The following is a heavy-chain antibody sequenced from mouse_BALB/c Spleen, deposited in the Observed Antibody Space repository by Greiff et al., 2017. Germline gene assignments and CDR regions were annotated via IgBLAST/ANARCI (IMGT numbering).Heavy chain of an antibody. D-gene: IGHD2-3*01. V-gene: IGHV2-6-7*01. CDR2: IWGDGST. CDR3: ARDLYDGYFLYAMDY. J-gene: IGHJ4*01. CDR1: GFSLTGYG. Sequence: VKLMESGPGLVAPSQSLSITCTVSGFSLTGYGVNWVRQPPGKGLEWLGMIWGDGSTDYNSALKSRLSISKDNSKSQVFLKMNSLQTDDTARYYCARDLYDGYFLYAMDYWGQGTSVTVSS.